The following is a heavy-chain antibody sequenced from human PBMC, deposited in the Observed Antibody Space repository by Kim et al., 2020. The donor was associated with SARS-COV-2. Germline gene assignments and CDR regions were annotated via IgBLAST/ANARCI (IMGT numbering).Heavy chain of an antibody. Sequence: GGSLRLSCAASGYGMHWVRQAPGKGLEWVAVIWFDESNKYYGDSVQGRFSISRDNSKNTVYLQMNSLRAEDTAVYYCAREAYCSSAGCFSGYMDVWGKVTTVTVSS. D-gene: IGHD2-2*01. CDR1: GYG. CDR3: AREAYCSSAGCFSGYMDV. J-gene: IGHJ6*03. CDR2: IWFDESNK. V-gene: IGHV3-33*01.